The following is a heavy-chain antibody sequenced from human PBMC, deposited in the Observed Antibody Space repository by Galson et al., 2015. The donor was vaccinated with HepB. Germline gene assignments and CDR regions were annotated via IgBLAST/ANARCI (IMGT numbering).Heavy chain of an antibody. CDR1: GYTFTSYG. J-gene: IGHJ5*02. D-gene: IGHD6-13*01. Sequence: SVKVSCKASGYTFTSYGISWVRQAPGQGLEWMGWISAYNGNTNYAQKLQGRVTMTTDTSTSTAYMELRSLRSDDTAVYYCAKTHGAAAGTNWFDPWGQGTLVTVSS. CDR3: AKTHGAAAGTNWFDP. V-gene: IGHV1-18*04. CDR2: ISAYNGNT.